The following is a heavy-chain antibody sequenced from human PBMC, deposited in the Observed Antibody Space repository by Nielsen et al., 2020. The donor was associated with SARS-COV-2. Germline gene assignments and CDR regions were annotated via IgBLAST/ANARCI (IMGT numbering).Heavy chain of an antibody. J-gene: IGHJ4*02. CDR2: ISWDGGST. D-gene: IGHD2-15*01. CDR3: AKGGGGIGLEFDY. V-gene: IGHV3-43*01. Sequence: GESLKISCAASGFTFDDYTMHWVRQAPGKGLEWVSLISWDGGSTYYADSVKGRFTISRDNSKNSLYLQMNSLRTEDTALYYCAKGGGGIGLEFDYWGQGTLVTVSS. CDR1: GFTFDDYT.